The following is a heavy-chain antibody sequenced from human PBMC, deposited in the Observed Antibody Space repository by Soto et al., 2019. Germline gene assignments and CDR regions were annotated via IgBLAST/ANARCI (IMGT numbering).Heavy chain of an antibody. V-gene: IGHV3-30*03. CDR1: GFTFSDYA. J-gene: IGHJ5*02. D-gene: IGHD6-19*01. Sequence: GRSLRLSCAASGFTFSDYAMHWVRQAPGKGLEWVAVVSHDGRNTHYADSVKGRFTISRDSSKNTVSLEMNSLRAEDTAVYYCARDSPPGLIAVAGSGWFDPWGQGTLVTVSS. CDR3: ARDSPPGLIAVAGSGWFDP. CDR2: VSHDGRNT.